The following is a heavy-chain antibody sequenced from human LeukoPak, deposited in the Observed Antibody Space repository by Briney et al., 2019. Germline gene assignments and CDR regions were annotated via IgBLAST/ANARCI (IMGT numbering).Heavy chain of an antibody. CDR3: ARVAYGDYVAPFDY. CDR2: INPNSGGT. CDR1: GYTFTGYY. D-gene: IGHD4-17*01. J-gene: IGHJ4*02. Sequence: ASVKVSCKASGYTFTGYYMHWVRQAPGQGLEWMEWINPNSGGTNYAQKFQGRVTMTRDTSISTAYMELSRLRSDDTAVYFCARVAYGDYVAPFDYWGQGTLVTVSS. V-gene: IGHV1-2*02.